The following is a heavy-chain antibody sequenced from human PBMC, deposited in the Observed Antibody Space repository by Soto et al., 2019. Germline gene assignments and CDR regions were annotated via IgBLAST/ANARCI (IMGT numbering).Heavy chain of an antibody. CDR3: ASDMSTT. Sequence: QVQLVQSGAEVKKPGASVKVSCKASGYTFTSHDINWMRPTTGQGLEWMGWMKPNSGHTNYAQKFQGRVSMTRDTSISTAYMALTNLRSEDTAIYYCASDMSTTWGEGTLVTVS. D-gene: IGHD2-2*01. V-gene: IGHV1-8*01. J-gene: IGHJ5*02. CDR1: GYTFTSHD. CDR2: MKPNSGHT.